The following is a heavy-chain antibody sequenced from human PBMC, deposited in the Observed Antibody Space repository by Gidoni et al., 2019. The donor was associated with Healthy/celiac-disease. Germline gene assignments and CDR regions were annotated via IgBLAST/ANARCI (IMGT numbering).Heavy chain of an antibody. CDR2: IIPICGTA. D-gene: IGHD4-17*01. CDR1: GGTFSSYA. CDR3: ARSPSYYDYGDYSNYYYYGMDV. J-gene: IGHJ6*02. Sequence: QVQLVQSGAEVKKPGSSVKVSCKDSGGTFSSYAISWVRQAPGQGLEWMGGIIPICGTANDAQKFQGRVTITADESTSTAYMELSSLRSEDTAVYYCARSPSYYDYGDYSNYYYYGMDVWGQGTTVTVSS. V-gene: IGHV1-69*01.